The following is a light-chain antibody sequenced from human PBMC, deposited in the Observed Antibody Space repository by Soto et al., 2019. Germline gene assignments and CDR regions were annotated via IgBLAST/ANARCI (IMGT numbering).Light chain of an antibody. CDR1: SSNIGARYE. CDR3: QSYDSSLSAVV. CDR2: EDI. Sequence: QTVVTQPPSVSGAPGQTVTISCTGSSSNIGARYEVHWYQQLPGTAPKLLIYEDIKRPSGVPDRFSGSKSGASASLAITGLLSEDEAEYYCQSYDSSLSAVVFGGGTQLTVL. J-gene: IGLJ2*01. V-gene: IGLV1-40*03.